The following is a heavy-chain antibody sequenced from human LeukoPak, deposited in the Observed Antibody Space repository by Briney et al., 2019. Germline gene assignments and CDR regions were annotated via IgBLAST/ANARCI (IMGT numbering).Heavy chain of an antibody. CDR2: ISSSSSYI. J-gene: IGHJ4*02. Sequence: GGSLRLSCAASGFTFSTYTMNWVRQAPGKGLEWVSSISSSSSYIYYADSVEGRFTISRDNARNSMFLQMNSLRDEDTAVYYCAGTMSLGAGIDSWGQGTLVTVSS. CDR1: GFTFSTYT. D-gene: IGHD1-26*01. CDR3: AGTMSLGAGIDS. V-gene: IGHV3-21*01.